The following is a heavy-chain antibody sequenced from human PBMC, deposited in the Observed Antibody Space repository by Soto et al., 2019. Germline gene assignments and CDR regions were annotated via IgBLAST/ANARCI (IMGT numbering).Heavy chain of an antibody. V-gene: IGHV3-74*01. J-gene: IGHJ4*02. CDR2: INSDGSST. CDR3: ARGYGDYGAFDY. D-gene: IGHD4-17*01. CDR1: GFTFSSYW. Sequence: EVQLVESGGGLVQPGGSLRLSCAASGFTFSSYWMHWVRQAPGKGLVWVSRINSDGSSTSYADSVKGRFTISRDNAKNTMYLQMNSLSAEDTAVYYCARGYGDYGAFDYWGQGTLVTVSS.